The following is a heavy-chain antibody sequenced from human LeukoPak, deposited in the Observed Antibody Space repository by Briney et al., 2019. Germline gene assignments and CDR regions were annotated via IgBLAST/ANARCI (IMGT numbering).Heavy chain of an antibody. D-gene: IGHD2/OR15-2a*01. CDR2: IKSKTNGGETT. V-gene: IGHV3-15*01. CDR3: TADLYVSSTYGHDY. Sequence: PGGSLRLSCAASGFTFTDAWLSWVRQAPGKGLEWVGRIKSKTNGGETTDYGAPVKGRFTISRDDSKNTLYLQMNSLKTEDTAMYYCTADLYVSSTYGHDYWGQGTLVTVSS. CDR1: GFTFTDAW. J-gene: IGHJ4*02.